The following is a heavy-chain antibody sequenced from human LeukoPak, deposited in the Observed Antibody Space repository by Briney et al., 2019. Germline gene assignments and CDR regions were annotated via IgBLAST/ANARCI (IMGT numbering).Heavy chain of an antibody. D-gene: IGHD4-17*01. CDR1: GGSNSSNNYY. V-gene: IGHV4-39*01. CDR3: ARHHRLRCANDAFDI. Sequence: PSETLSLTCTVSGGSNSSNNYYWGWIRQPPGKGLEWIGSIFYSGSTYYNPSLKSRVTISVDTSKNQFSLKLTSVTAADTAVYYCARHHRLRCANDAFDISGQGTMVTVSS. CDR2: IFYSGST. J-gene: IGHJ3*02.